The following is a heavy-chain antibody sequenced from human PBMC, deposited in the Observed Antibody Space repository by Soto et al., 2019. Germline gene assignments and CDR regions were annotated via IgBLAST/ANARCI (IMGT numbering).Heavy chain of an antibody. J-gene: IGHJ4*02. V-gene: IGHV5-10-1*01. CDR2: IDPSDSYS. CDR1: GYSFTKYW. Sequence: PGESLKISCKGSGYSFTKYWISWVRQMPGKGLEWIAKIDPSDSYSIYSPSFQGHVTMSVDKPSSTPHLQWTSLKASDTAIYYCPRHESAPVAGTCNYWGQGTLVTVSS. D-gene: IGHD6-19*01. CDR3: PRHESAPVAGTCNY.